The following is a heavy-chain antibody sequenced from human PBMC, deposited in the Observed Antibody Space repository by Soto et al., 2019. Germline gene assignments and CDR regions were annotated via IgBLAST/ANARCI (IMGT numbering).Heavy chain of an antibody. CDR2: IDPSDSYT. CDR3: SARLGDSSGWTDY. CDR1: ESSFTSYW. Sequence: GESLKNYCKGSESSFTSYWISWVREMPGKRQEWMGRIDPSDSYTNYSPSFQGHVTISADKSISTAYLQWSSLKASDTAMYYCSARLGDSSGWTDYWGQGTLVTVSS. J-gene: IGHJ4*02. D-gene: IGHD6-19*01. V-gene: IGHV5-10-1*01.